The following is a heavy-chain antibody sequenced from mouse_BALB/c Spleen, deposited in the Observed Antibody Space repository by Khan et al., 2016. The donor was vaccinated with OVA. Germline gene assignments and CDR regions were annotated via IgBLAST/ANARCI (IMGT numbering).Heavy chain of an antibody. V-gene: IGHV5-6*01. Sequence: EVKLVESGGDLVKPGGSLKLSCAASGFTFSTYGMSWVRQTPDMRLEWVATISSGGHYTYYPDSVKGRLTISRDNAKNTLYLQMSSLKSEDTAIYYCARLAYYYNSEGFAYWGQGTLVTVSA. CDR1: GFTFSTYG. J-gene: IGHJ3*01. CDR3: ARLAYYYNSEGFAY. CDR2: ISSGGHYT. D-gene: IGHD1-1*01.